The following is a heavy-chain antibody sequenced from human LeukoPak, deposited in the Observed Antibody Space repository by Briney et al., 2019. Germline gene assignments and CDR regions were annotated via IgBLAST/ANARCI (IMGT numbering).Heavy chain of an antibody. D-gene: IGHD6-19*01. CDR3: ASLSSSGWQIDY. J-gene: IGHJ4*02. V-gene: IGHV3-74*01. CDR2: INSDGSST. Sequence: GGSLRLSCAASGFTFSSYWMHWVRQAPGKGLVWVSRINSDGSSTSYADSVKGRFTISRDNAKNTLYLQMNSLRAEDTAVYYCASLSSSGWQIDYWGQGTLVTVSS. CDR1: GFTFSSYW.